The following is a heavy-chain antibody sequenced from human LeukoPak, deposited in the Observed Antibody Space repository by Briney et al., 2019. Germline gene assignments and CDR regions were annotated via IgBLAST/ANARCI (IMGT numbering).Heavy chain of an antibody. Sequence: GGSLRLSCAASGFTFSNYSMSWVRQAPGKGLEWVSSISGSDTSTYYADSVKGRFNISRDNSKNTVELQMNSLRAEDTAVYYCTKARSASSSSCYNYWGQGILVTVSS. V-gene: IGHV3-23*01. J-gene: IGHJ4*02. CDR3: TKARSASSSSCYNY. D-gene: IGHD2-2*02. CDR1: GFTFSNYS. CDR2: ISGSDTST.